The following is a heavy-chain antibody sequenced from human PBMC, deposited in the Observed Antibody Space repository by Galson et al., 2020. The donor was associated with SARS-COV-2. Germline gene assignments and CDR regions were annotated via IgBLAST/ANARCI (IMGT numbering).Heavy chain of an antibody. J-gene: IGHJ4*02. D-gene: IGHD3-22*01. Sequence: SETLSLPCTVSGYSISSGYYWGWIRQPPGQGLEWIGSMYHSGSTYYNPSLKSRVTLSVDTSKHQFSLKLSSVTAADTAVYYCARDIGPIGYSLDYWGQGTLVTVSS. V-gene: IGHV4-38-2*02. CDR1: GYSISSGYY. CDR3: ARDIGPIGYSLDY. CDR2: MYHSGST.